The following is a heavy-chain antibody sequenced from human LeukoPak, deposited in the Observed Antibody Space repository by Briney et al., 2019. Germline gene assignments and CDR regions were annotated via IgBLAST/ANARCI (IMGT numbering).Heavy chain of an antibody. D-gene: IGHD3-10*01. CDR3: ARDNYGFDY. Sequence: GGSLRLSCAASGVTFSTYAMHWVRQAPGKGLEWVAFISYNGSNKYYADSVKGRFTISRDNSKNTLYLQMDTLRAEDTAVYYCARDNYGFDYWGQGALLTVSS. CDR2: ISYNGSNK. V-gene: IGHV3-30*04. CDR1: GVTFSTYA. J-gene: IGHJ4*02.